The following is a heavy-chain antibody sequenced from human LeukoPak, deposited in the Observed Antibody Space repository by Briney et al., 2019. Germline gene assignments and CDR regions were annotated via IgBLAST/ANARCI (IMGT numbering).Heavy chain of an antibody. V-gene: IGHV4-4*07. CDR2: MYTSGTT. J-gene: IGHJ6*02. CDR3: ARDQGSYYGVDV. CDR1: GGSISTYY. Sequence: SETLSLTCTVSGGSISTYYWSWIRQPAGKGLEWIGRMYTSGTTKYNPSLKSRVSMSVDTSNNQFSLKVSSVTAADTAVYYCARDQGSYYGVDVWGQGTTVTVSS.